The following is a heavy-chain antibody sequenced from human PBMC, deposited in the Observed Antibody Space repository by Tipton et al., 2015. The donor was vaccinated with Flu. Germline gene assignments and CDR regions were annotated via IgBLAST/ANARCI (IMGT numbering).Heavy chain of an antibody. CDR1: GFTFDSYW. CDR2: IKLDGSET. V-gene: IGHV3-7*04. J-gene: IGHJ3*02. Sequence: SLRLSCAASGFTFDSYWMNWVRQAPGKGLEWVASIKLDGSETYYMDSVKGRFTISRDNTKNSLFLEMNRLRAEDTAVYYCARAYDSSGYYSVDGTFDIWGQGTMVTVSS. D-gene: IGHD3-22*01. CDR3: ARAYDSSGYYSVDGTFDI.